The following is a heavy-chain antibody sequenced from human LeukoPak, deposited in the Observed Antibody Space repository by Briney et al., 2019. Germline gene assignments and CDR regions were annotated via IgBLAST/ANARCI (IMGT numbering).Heavy chain of an antibody. D-gene: IGHD3-22*01. CDR1: GGSISSYY. V-gene: IGHV4-59*08. Sequence: PSETLSLTCTVSGGSISSYYWSWIRQPPGKGLEWIGYIYYSGSTNYNPSLKSRATISVDTSKNQFSLKLSSVTAADTAVYYCARYYYDSSGYGFDYWGQGTLVTVSS. CDR3: ARYYYDSSGYGFDY. CDR2: IYYSGST. J-gene: IGHJ4*02.